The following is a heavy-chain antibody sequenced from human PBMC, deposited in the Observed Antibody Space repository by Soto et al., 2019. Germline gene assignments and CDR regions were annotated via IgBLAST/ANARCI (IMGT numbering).Heavy chain of an antibody. CDR3: AHRYAIQYYFDY. Sequence: QITLKESGPTLVKPTQPLTLTCTFSGFSLSTSGVGVGWIRQPPGKALEWLALIYWDDIKLYSPSLKSKLTITKDASKNQVVLTMTNMDPVDTATYYCAHRYAIQYYFDYWGQGTLVTVSS. D-gene: IGHD2-8*01. CDR2: IYWDDIK. V-gene: IGHV2-5*02. CDR1: GFSLSTSGVG. J-gene: IGHJ4*02.